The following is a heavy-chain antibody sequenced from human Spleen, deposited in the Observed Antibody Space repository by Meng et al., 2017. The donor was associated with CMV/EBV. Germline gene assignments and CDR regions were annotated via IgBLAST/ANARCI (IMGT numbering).Heavy chain of an antibody. J-gene: IGHJ6*02. Sequence: SETLSLTCTVSGGSISSYYWSWIRQPPGKGLEWIGYIYHSGNTNYNPSLKSRVTISVDTSKNQFSLKLSSVTAADTAVYYCARVGDSSSSDYGMDVWGQGTTVTVSS. CDR1: GGSISSYY. CDR2: IYHSGNT. D-gene: IGHD6-13*01. CDR3: ARVGDSSSSDYGMDV. V-gene: IGHV4-59*12.